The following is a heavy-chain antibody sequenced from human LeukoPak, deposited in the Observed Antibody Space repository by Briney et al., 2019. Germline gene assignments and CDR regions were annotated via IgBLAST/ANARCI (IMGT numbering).Heavy chain of an antibody. CDR2: ISGSGGST. V-gene: IGHV3-23*01. Sequence: PGGSLRLSWAASGFTFSSYAMSWVRQAPGKGLEWVSAISGSGGSTYYADSVKGRFTISRDNSKNTLYLQMNSLRAEDTAVYYCAKLGWIQLWLRGIDVWGKGTTVTVSS. J-gene: IGHJ6*04. CDR1: GFTFSSYA. CDR3: AKLGWIQLWLRGIDV. D-gene: IGHD5-18*01.